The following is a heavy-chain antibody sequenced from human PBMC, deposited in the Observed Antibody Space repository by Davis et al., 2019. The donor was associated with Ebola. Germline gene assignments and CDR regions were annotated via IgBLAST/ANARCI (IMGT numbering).Heavy chain of an antibody. CDR2: IVGTTDA. CDR3: ARTTGLDY. J-gene: IGHJ4*02. D-gene: IGHD4-17*01. V-gene: IGHV3-NL1*01. CDR1: GFTFSSYG. Sequence: GGSLRLSCTASGFTFSSYGMHWVRRAPGKGLEWVSGIVGTTDAHYADSVKGRFTISRDNSKNTLYLQMNSLRAEDTAVYYCARTTGLDYWGQGTLVTVSS.